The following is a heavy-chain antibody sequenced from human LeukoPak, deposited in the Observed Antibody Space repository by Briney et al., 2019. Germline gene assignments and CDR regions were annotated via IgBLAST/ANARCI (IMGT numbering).Heavy chain of an antibody. D-gene: IGHD6-6*01. V-gene: IGHV4-59*01. CDR2: IYYSGST. CDR3: ARARPFQLRRSGTSYYYYMDV. J-gene: IGHJ6*03. Sequence: SETLSLTCTVSGGSISSYYWSWIRQPPGKGLEWIGYIYYSGSTNYNPSLKSRVTISVDTSKNQFSLKLSSVTAADTAVYYCARARPFQLRRSGTSYYYYMDVWGKGTTVTVSS. CDR1: GGSISSYY.